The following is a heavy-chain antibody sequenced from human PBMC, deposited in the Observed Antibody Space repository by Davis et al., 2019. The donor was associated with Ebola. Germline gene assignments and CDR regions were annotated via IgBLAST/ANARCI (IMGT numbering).Heavy chain of an antibody. J-gene: IGHJ6*02. CDR2: IYHSGST. Sequence: SETLSLTCAVSGGSISSSNWWSWVRQPPGKGLEWIGAIYHSGSTNYNPSLKSRVPISVDTSKNQFSLKLSSVTAADTALYYCARGRRDCTGGVCLLRNYYYGMDVWGQGTTVTVSS. CDR1: GGSISSSNW. V-gene: IGHV4-4*02. CDR3: ARGRRDCTGGVCLLRNYYYGMDV. D-gene: IGHD2-8*02.